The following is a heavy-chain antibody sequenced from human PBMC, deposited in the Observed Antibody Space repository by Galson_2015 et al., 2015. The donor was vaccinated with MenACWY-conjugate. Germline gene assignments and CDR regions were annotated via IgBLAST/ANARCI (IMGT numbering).Heavy chain of an antibody. D-gene: IGHD5-18*01. Sequence: QSGAEVKKPGESLKISCKGSGYSFTSYWIGWVRQMPGKGLEWMGIIYPGDSDTRYSPSFQGQVTISADKSISTAYLQWSSLKASDTAMYYCARPADTAMGFPQAPGSDYYYGMDVWGQGTTVTVSS. CDR1: GYSFTSYW. J-gene: IGHJ6*02. CDR2: IYPGDSDT. CDR3: ARPADTAMGFPQAPGSDYYYGMDV. V-gene: IGHV5-51*01.